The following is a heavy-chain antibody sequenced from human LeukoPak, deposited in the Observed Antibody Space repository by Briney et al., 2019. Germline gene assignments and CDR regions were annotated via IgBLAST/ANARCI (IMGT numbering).Heavy chain of an antibody. D-gene: IGHD3-10*01. CDR3: ARHARRYYYGSGSYLGWFDP. CDR2: ISHSGST. CDR1: GGSFSGYY. J-gene: IGHJ5*02. Sequence: SETLSLTCGVYGGSFSGYYWSWIRQPPGKGLEWIGEISHSGSTNYNPSLKSRVTISVDTSKNKFSLKLSSVTAADTAVYYCARHARRYYYGSGSYLGWFDPWGQGTLVTVSS. V-gene: IGHV4-34*01.